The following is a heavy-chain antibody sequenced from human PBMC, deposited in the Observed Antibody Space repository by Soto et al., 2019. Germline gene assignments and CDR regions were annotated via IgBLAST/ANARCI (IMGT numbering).Heavy chain of an antibody. V-gene: IGHV1-8*01. CDR1: GYTFTSYD. Sequence: QVQLVQSGAEVKKPGASVKVSCKASGYTFTSYDINWVRQATGQGLEWMGWMNPNSGNTGYAQKFQGRVTMTRNTSISTPYRGRGSRKSEDTAVYYCARGVFPGHVGGKGTTAPVPS. CDR2: MNPNSGNT. J-gene: IGHJ6*03. CDR3: ARGVFPGHV.